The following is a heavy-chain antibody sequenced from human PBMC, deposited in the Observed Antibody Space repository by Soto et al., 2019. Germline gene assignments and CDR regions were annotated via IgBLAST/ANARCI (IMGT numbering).Heavy chain of an antibody. D-gene: IGHD6-6*01. Sequence: QVQLQESGPGLVKPSETLSLTCTVSGASNSSYYWNWIRQPPGKGLEWIGYMHDSGSTSYNPSLKSRVTISVDTSRNQLSLNLTSVTAADTAVYYCAAPPRYWGQGILVTVSS. CDR3: AAPPRY. V-gene: IGHV4-59*01. CDR1: GASNSSYY. J-gene: IGHJ4*02. CDR2: MHDSGST.